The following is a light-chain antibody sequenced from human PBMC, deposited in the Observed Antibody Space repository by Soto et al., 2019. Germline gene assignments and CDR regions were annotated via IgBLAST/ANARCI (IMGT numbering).Light chain of an antibody. Sequence: VMTQSPATLSVSAGESATLSWRASQNLRSSLAWYQQKPGQAPRLLIYGASTRATGIPARFSGSGSGTESTLTISSLQSEDFAVYFCQQYNIWPQTFGQGTKVDI. CDR3: QQYNIWPQT. CDR1: QNLRSS. V-gene: IGKV3-15*01. J-gene: IGKJ1*01. CDR2: GAS.